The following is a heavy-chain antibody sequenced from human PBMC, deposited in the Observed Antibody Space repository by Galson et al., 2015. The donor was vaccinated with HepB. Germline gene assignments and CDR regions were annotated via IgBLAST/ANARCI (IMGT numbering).Heavy chain of an antibody. CDR1: GYTFTSYD. CDR3: ARGRIDWLVQVDY. Sequence: SVKVSCKASGYTFTSYDIDCVRQAPGHGLEWMGWMNPNSGNTGYAQKFQGRVTMTRNTSISTAYMELSSLRSEDTAVYYCARGRIDWLVQVDYGGQGTLVTVSS. J-gene: IGHJ4*02. D-gene: IGHD6-19*01. V-gene: IGHV1-8*01. CDR2: MNPNSGNT.